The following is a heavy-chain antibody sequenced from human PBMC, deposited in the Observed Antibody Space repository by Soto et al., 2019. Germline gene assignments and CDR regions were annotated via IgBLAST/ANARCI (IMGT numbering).Heavy chain of an antibody. CDR1: GGSISSSNW. D-gene: IGHD3-10*01. Sequence: LSLTCAVSGGSISSSNWWSWVRQPPGKGLEWIGEIYHSGSTNYNPSLKSRVTISVDKSKNQFSLKLSSVTAADTAVYYCARFTMVRGELGAKGYYYYGMDVWGQGTTVTVSS. CDR2: IYHSGST. J-gene: IGHJ6*02. CDR3: ARFTMVRGELGAKGYYYYGMDV. V-gene: IGHV4-4*02.